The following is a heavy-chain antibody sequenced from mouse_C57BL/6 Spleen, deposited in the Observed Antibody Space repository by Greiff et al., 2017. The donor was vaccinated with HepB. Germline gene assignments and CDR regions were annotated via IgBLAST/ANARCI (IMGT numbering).Heavy chain of an antibody. Sequence: LQQSGAELVRPGTSVKVSCTASGYAFTNYLIEWVKQRPGQGLEWIGVINPGSGGTNYNEKFKGKATLTADKSSSTAYMQLSSLTSEDSAVYFCARFDMDPGDYWGQGTTLTVSS. CDR1: GYAFTNYL. V-gene: IGHV1-54*01. CDR2: INPGSGGT. D-gene: IGHD1-1*02. CDR3: ARFDMDPGDY. J-gene: IGHJ2*01.